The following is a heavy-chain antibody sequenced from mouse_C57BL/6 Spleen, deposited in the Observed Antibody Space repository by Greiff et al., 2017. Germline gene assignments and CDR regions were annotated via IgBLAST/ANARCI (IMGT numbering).Heavy chain of an antibody. Sequence: VQLQESGPELVKPGASVKISCKASGYAFSSSWMNWVKQRPGQGLEWIGRIYPGDGDTNYNGKFKGKATLTADKSSSTAYMQLSSLTSEDSAVYFCARRGLLHFDYWGQGTTLTVSS. CDR2: IYPGDGDT. CDR1: GYAFSSSW. V-gene: IGHV1-82*01. D-gene: IGHD1-1*01. J-gene: IGHJ2*01. CDR3: ARRGLLHFDY.